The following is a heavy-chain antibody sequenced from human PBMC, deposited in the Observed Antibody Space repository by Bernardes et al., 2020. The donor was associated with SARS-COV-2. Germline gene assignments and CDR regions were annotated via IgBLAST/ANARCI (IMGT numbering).Heavy chain of an antibody. V-gene: IGHV5-51*01. CDR2: IYPGDAET. J-gene: IGHJ3*02. CDR3: ARLIRRIVAVTGAFDI. Sequence: GASLKNSSKGAEDSFTRYWIGWVRPMPGKGLEWSGIIYPGDAETRYSPSFQGQVTISADKSINTAYLQWSSLKASDTAMYYCARLIRRIVAVTGAFDIWGQGTMVTVSS. D-gene: IGHD3-22*01. CDR1: EDSFTRYW.